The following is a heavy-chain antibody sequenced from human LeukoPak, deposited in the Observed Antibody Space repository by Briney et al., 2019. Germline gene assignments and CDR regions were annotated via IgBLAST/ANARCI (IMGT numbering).Heavy chain of an antibody. J-gene: IGHJ5*02. CDR3: AREAGDRSGLYNWFAP. CDR2: IKQDGSEK. D-gene: IGHD3-3*01. Sequence: GGSLRLSCVGSGFTFSSYWMSWVRQAPGKGREWVANIKQDGSEKNYVDSVKGRFTISRDNAKNSLYLQMNSLRAEDTAVYYCAREAGDRSGLYNWFAPWGQGTLVTVSS. CDR1: GFTFSSYW. V-gene: IGHV3-7*01.